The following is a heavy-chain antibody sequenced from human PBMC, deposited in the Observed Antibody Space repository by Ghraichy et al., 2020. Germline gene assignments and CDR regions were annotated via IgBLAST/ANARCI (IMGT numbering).Heavy chain of an antibody. V-gene: IGHV6-1*01. CDR3: ARDSTQYSSSWYTRNPYYYYYGMDV. CDR1: GDSVSSNSAA. D-gene: IGHD6-13*01. CDR2: TYYRSKWYN. J-gene: IGHJ6*02. Sequence: SQTLSLTCAISGDSVSSNSAAWNWIRQSPSRGLEWLGRTYYRSKWYNDYAVSVKSRITINPDTSKNQFSLQLNSVTPEDTAVYYCARDSTQYSSSWYTRNPYYYYYGMDVWGQGTTVTVSS.